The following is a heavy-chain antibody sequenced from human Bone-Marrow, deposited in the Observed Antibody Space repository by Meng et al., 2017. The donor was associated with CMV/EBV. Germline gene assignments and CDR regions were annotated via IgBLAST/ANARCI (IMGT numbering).Heavy chain of an antibody. CDR1: GFTFDDYA. Sequence: GGSLRLSCAASGFTFDDYAMHWVRQAPRKGLEWVSGISWNSGSIGYADSVKGRFTISRDNSKNTLYLQMNSLRAEDTAVYYCAKGGWDYGPHDASGYDYAYYYYGMDVWGQGTTVTVSS. V-gene: IGHV3-9*01. CDR3: AKGGWDYGPHDASGYDYAYYYYGMDV. CDR2: ISWNSGSI. J-gene: IGHJ6*02. D-gene: IGHD5-12*01.